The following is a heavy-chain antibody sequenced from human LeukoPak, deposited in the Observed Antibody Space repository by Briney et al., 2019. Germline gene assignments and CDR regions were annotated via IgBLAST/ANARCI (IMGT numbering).Heavy chain of an antibody. CDR2: INPSGGST. CDR1: GYTFTSYY. J-gene: IGHJ5*02. Sequence: ASVKVSCKASGYTFTSYYMHWVRQDPGQGLEWMGIINPSGGSTSYAQKFQGRVTMTRDTSTSTVYMELSSVRSEDTAVYYCARGFVAAAGTPGDWFDPWGQGTLVTVSS. CDR3: ARGFVAAAGTPGDWFDP. D-gene: IGHD6-13*01. V-gene: IGHV1-46*01.